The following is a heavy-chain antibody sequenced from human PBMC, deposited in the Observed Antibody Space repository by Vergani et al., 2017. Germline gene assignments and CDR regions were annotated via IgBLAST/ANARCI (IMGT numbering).Heavy chain of an antibody. Sequence: EVQLLESGGGLVQPGGSLRLSCAASGFTFSSYDMHWVRQATGKGLEWVSAIGTAGDTYYPGSVKGRFTISRENAKNTLYLQMNSLRAEDTAVYYCANGGHYDSSGYYEAFDIWGQGTMVTVSS. J-gene: IGHJ3*02. CDR2: IGTAGDT. V-gene: IGHV3-13*01. CDR1: GFTFSSYD. CDR3: ANGGHYDSSGYYEAFDI. D-gene: IGHD3-22*01.